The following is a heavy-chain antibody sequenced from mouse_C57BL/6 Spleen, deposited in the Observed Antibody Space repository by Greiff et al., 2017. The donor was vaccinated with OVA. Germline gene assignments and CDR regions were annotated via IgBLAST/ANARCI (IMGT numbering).Heavy chain of an antibody. Sequence: QVHVKQPGAELVRPGSSVKLSCKASGYTFTSYWMDWVKQRPGQGLEWIGNIYPSDSETHYNQKFKDKATLTVDKSSSTAYMQLSSLTSEDSAVYYCAGDDYGSAWFAYWGQGTLVTVSA. V-gene: IGHV1-61*01. CDR3: AGDDYGSAWFAY. D-gene: IGHD1-1*01. J-gene: IGHJ3*01. CDR2: IYPSDSET. CDR1: GYTFTSYW.